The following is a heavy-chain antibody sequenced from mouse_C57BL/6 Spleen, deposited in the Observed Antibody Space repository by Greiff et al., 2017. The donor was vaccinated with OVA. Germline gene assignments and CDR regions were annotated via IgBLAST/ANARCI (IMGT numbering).Heavy chain of an antibody. J-gene: IGHJ2*01. D-gene: IGHD1-2*01. Sequence: VKLQQPGAELVKPGASVKLSCKASGYTFTSYWMTWVKQRPGQGLEWIGMIHPNSGSTNYNEKFQSKATLTVDKSSSKAYMQLRSLTSEDSAVYYCASLSTAFDYWGQGTTLTVSS. CDR1: GYTFTSYW. CDR3: ASLSTAFDY. CDR2: IHPNSGST. V-gene: IGHV1-64*01.